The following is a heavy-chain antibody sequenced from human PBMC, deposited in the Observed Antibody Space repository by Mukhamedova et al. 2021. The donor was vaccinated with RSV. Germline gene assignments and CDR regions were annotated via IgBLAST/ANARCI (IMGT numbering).Heavy chain of an antibody. D-gene: IGHD6-6*01. CDR3: AREVYSSSPGGWIDP. CDR2: IYAGGST. Sequence: SWVRQAPGKGLEWVSVIYAGGSTYYADSVKGRFTISRDNSKNTLYLQMNSLRAEDTAVYYCAREVYSSSPGGWIDPWGQGTLVT. J-gene: IGHJ5*02. V-gene: IGHV3-53*01.